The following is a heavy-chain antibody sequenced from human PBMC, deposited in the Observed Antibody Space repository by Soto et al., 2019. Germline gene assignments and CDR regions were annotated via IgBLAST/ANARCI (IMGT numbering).Heavy chain of an antibody. Sequence: SETLSLTCTVSAVSISNDGYFWTWIRQRPGKGPEWIGYISNSGSSFSNPALRSRLAFSIDTSKNQFSLKLTSMTAADTAIYYCASRVPRRSYLGVFDYWGLGTLVTVSS. J-gene: IGHJ4*01. CDR1: AVSISNDGYF. D-gene: IGHD1-26*01. V-gene: IGHV4-31*03. CDR2: ISNSGSS. CDR3: ASRVPRRSYLGVFDY.